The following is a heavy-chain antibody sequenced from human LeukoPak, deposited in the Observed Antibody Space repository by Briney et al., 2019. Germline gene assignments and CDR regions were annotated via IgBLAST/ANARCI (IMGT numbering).Heavy chain of an antibody. CDR3: ARDPPFRGAYYDLGGVY. J-gene: IGHJ4*02. CDR1: GGTFSSYA. CDR2: IIPIFGTA. V-gene: IGHV1-69*05. D-gene: IGHD3-22*01. Sequence: ASVKVSCKASGGTFSSYAISWVRQAPGQGLEWMGRIIPIFGTANYAQKFQGRVTITTDESTSTAYMELSSLRSEDTAVYYCARDPPFRGAYYDLGGVYWGQGTLVTVSS.